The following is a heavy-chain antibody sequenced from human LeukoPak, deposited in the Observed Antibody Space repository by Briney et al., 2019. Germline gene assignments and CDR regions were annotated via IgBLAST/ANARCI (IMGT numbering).Heavy chain of an antibody. V-gene: IGHV3-21*01. CDR1: GFTFSSYS. J-gene: IGHJ5*02. D-gene: IGHD2-2*02. CDR2: ISSSSSYI. CDR3: ARDHFFTYCSSTSCYTGTVGWFDP. Sequence: GGSLRLSCAASGFTFSSYSMSWVRQAPGKGLEWVSSISSSSSYIYYADSVKGRFTISRDNAKNSLYLQMNSLRAEDTAVYYCARDHFFTYCSSTSCYTGTVGWFDPWGQGTLVTVSS.